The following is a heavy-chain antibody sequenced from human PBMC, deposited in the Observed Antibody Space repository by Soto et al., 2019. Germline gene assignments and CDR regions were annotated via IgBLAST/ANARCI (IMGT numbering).Heavy chain of an antibody. D-gene: IGHD1-26*01. Sequence: QVTLKESGPVLVKPTETLTLTCTVSGFSLTNTRMGVSWIRQPPGKALEWLAHIFSNDEKSYSTSLKSRLTISKDTSKSQVVLTMTNMDPVDTATYYGARMWDRWEYYYYYGMDVWGQGTTVTVSS. CDR3: ARMWDRWEYYYYYGMDV. CDR2: IFSNDEK. J-gene: IGHJ6*02. CDR1: GFSLTNTRMG. V-gene: IGHV2-26*01.